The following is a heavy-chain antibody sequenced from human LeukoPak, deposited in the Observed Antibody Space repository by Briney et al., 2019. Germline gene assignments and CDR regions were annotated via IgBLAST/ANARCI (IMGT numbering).Heavy chain of an antibody. CDR2: IYISGST. V-gene: IGHV4-4*07. CDR1: GGSISSYY. J-gene: IGHJ5*02. D-gene: IGHD3-22*01. CDR3: ARDLYDSSGYTENWFDP. Sequence: PSETLSLTCTVSGGSISSYYRSWIRQPAGKGLEWVGRIYISGSTNYNPSLKSRVTMSLDRFKNQFSLKLSSVTAADTAVYYCARDLYDSSGYTENWFDPWGQGTLVIVSS.